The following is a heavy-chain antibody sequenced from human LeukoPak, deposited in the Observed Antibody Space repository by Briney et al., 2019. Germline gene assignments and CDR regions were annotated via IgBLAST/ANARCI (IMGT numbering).Heavy chain of an antibody. CDR3: ASDRLVRGYYYGMDV. J-gene: IGHJ6*02. V-gene: IGHV1-18*01. CDR1: GYTFTSYG. Sequence: ASVKVSCKASGYTFTSYGISWVRQTPGQGLEWMGWISAYNGNTNYAQKLQGRVTMTTDTSTSTAYMELRSLRSDDTAVYYCASDRLVRGYYYGMDVWGQGTTVTVSS. D-gene: IGHD3-10*01. CDR2: ISAYNGNT.